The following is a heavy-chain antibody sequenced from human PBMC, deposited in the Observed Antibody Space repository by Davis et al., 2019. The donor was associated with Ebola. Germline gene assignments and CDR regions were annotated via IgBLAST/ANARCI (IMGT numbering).Heavy chain of an antibody. D-gene: IGHD2-21*01. V-gene: IGHV1-46*01. Sequence: ASVKVSCKASGYIFTSYYMHWVRQAPGQGLEWMGIINPSGGITIYAQKFQGRVTMTRDTSISTAYMELSRLKSDDTAVYYCARDRCSGDCYSGGFDIWGQGTRVTVSS. CDR1: GYIFTSYY. CDR3: ARDRCSGDCYSGGFDI. CDR2: INPSGGIT. J-gene: IGHJ3*02.